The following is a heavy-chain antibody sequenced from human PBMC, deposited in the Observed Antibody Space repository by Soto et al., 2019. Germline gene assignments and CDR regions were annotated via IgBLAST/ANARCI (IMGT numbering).Heavy chain of an antibody. V-gene: IGHV1-8*01. CDR1: GYTFTSYD. CDR3: ARWPDGYYYYGMDV. J-gene: IGHJ6*02. CDR2: MNPNSGNT. Sequence: QVQLVQSGAEVKKPGASVKVSCKASGYTFTSYDINWVRQATGQGLEWMGWMNPNSGNTGYAQKPQGGATMTRNTPLSTAYMELSSLRSEDTAVYYCARWPDGYYYYGMDVWGQGPTVTVSS.